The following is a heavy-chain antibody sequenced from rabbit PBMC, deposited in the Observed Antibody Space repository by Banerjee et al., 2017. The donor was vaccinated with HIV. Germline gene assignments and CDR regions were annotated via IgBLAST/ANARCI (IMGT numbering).Heavy chain of an antibody. J-gene: IGHJ4*01. V-gene: IGHV1S45*01. CDR2: INTGSGST. D-gene: IGHD4-2*01. CDR3: ARGAGGNWYLYGLNL. CDR1: GFSFSSNYY. Sequence: QEQLVESGGGLVQPGGSLTLTCTASGFSFSSNYYMCWVRQAPGKGVEWIGCINTGSGSTDYASWAKGRFTISKTSSTTVALQMTSLTAADTATYFCARGAGGNWYLYGLNLWGPGTLVTVS.